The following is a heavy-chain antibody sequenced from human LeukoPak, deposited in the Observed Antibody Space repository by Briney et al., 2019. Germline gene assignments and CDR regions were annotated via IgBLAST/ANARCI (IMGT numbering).Heavy chain of an antibody. CDR1: GFTFSSYG. J-gene: IGHJ3*02. Sequence: PGRSLRLSCAASGFTFSSYGMHWVRQAPGKGLEWVAVIWYDGSNKYYADSVKGRFTISRDTSKNTLYLQMGSLRAEDMAVYYCARGGLCSRETFDIWGQGTMATVSS. V-gene: IGHV3-33*01. D-gene: IGHD2-2*01. CDR2: IWYDGSNK. CDR3: ARGGLCSRETFDI.